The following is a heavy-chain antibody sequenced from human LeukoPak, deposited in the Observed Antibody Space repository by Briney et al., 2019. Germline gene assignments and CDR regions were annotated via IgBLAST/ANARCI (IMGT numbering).Heavy chain of an antibody. CDR1: GGSISSGSSY. J-gene: IGHJ4*02. CDR3: AAYYHDISGYFG. D-gene: IGHD3-22*01. CDR2: AYYSEST. Sequence: SETLSLTCIVSGGSISSGSSYWGWIRQPPGKGLEWIASAYYSESTYYNPSLRSRATISVDTSKNQFSLKVASVTAADTAVYYCAAYYHDISGYFGCGQGTLVTVSS. V-gene: IGHV4-39*01.